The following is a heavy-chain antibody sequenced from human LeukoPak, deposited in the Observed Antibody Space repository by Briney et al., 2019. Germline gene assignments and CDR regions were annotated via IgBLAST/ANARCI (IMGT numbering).Heavy chain of an antibody. J-gene: IGHJ3*02. CDR2: ISSSSSYI. D-gene: IGHD1-26*01. Sequence: GGSLRLSCAASGFTFSSYSMNWVRQAPGKGLEWVSSISSSSSYIYYADSVKGRFTISRDNAKKSLFLEMNSLRVEDTAVYYCARDRSGSSSVDDAFDIWGQGIMVTVSS. V-gene: IGHV3-21*01. CDR3: ARDRSGSSSVDDAFDI. CDR1: GFTFSSYS.